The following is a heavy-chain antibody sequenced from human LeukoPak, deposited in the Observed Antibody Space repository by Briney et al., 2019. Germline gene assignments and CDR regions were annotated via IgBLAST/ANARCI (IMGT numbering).Heavy chain of an antibody. CDR2: ISYKGST. V-gene: IGHV4-39*07. CDR3: AKMGNPAAVTTDY. CDR1: GGSISNSNYF. D-gene: IGHD4-17*01. Sequence: SETLSLTCTVSGGSISNSNYFWGWIRQPPGKGLEWIGSISYKGSTYYNPSLKSRVTISIDTSKNQFSLKLSSVTAADTAIYYCAKMGNPAAVTTDYWGQGTLVTVSS. J-gene: IGHJ4*02.